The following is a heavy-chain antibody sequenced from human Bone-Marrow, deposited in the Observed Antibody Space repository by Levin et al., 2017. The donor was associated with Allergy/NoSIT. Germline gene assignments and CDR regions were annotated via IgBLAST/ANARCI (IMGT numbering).Heavy chain of an antibody. J-gene: IGHJ4*02. CDR3: AKQPSFWSGPSFFDF. CDR2: ISGSGSST. V-gene: IGHV3-23*01. D-gene: IGHD3-3*01. CDR1: GFTFDDSA. Sequence: PPGGSLRLSCAASGFTFDDSAMTWVRQAPGKGLDWVSTISGSGSSTYYADSVKGRFTVSRDNSKNTLYLLLDSLRVDDTAIYYCAKQPSFWSGPSFFDFWGQGTLVTVSS.